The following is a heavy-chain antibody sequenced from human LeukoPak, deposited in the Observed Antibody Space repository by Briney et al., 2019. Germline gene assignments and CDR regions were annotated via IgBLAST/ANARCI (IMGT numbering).Heavy chain of an antibody. CDR1: GGSISSYY. D-gene: IGHD3-3*01. CDR2: IYYSGST. CDR3: ARNLFWSGYYTAGFWFDP. Sequence: SETLSLTCTVSGGSISSYYWSWIRQPPGKGLEWIGYIYYSGSTNYNPSLKSRVTISVDTSKNQSSLKLSSVTAADTAVYYCARNLFWSGYYTAGFWFDPWGQGTLVTVSS. J-gene: IGHJ5*02. V-gene: IGHV4-59*01.